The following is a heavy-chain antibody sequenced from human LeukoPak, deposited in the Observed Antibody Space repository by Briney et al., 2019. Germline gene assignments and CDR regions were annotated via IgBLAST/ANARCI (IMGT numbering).Heavy chain of an antibody. V-gene: IGHV3-74*01. CDR2: LNSDGSST. D-gene: IGHD3-16*01. CDR1: GFTFSNYW. J-gene: IGHJ4*02. Sequence: QPGGPLTLSCAASGFTFSNYWMHWVRQAPGKGLVWVSLLNSDGSSTNYADSVKGRFTISRDNAKNTLYLQMNGLRDEDTAVFYCARSRYDYIWGIDYWGQGTLVTISS. CDR3: ARSRYDYIWGIDY.